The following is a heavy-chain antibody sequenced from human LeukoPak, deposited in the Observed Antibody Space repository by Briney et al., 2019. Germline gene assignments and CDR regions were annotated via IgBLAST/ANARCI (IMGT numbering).Heavy chain of an antibody. CDR2: INWNGGRT. CDR3: ARTREFSRDGDKNYYFDY. D-gene: IGHD5-24*01. Sequence: GGSLRLSCAASGFTFDDYGMSWVRQAPGKGLEWVSGINWNGGRTGYADSVKGRFTISRDNAKNSLYLQMNSLRAEDTALYYCARTREFSRDGDKNYYFDYWGQGTLVTVSS. V-gene: IGHV3-20*04. CDR1: GFTFDDYG. J-gene: IGHJ4*02.